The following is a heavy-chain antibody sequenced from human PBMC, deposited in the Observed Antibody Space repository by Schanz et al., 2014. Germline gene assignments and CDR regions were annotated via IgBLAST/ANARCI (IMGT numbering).Heavy chain of an antibody. D-gene: IGHD2-15*01. Sequence: QVQLVQSGAEVRKPGASVKVSCKASGYTFISYGISWVRQAPGQGLEWLGWISPYNGSTNYAPKDQGRVTVTTDTPRSAVWMDKRSLRSDDTEVNFRGREQSPYTYATDGRSFDYWGQGSLVTVSA. J-gene: IGHJ4*02. CDR2: ISPYNGST. CDR3: GREQSPYTYATDGRSFDY. V-gene: IGHV1-18*01. CDR1: GYTFISYG.